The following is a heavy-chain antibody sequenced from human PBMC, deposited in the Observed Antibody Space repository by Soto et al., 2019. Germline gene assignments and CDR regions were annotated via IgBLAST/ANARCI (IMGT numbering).Heavy chain of an antibody. V-gene: IGHV1-18*01. CDR3: ATVNTGDHDAFDI. CDR1: GYTFTSYG. D-gene: IGHD7-27*01. J-gene: IGHJ3*02. CDR2: ISAYNGNT. Sequence: QVHLVQSGAEVKKHAASVKVSCKASGYTFTSYGISWVRQAPGQGLEWKGWISAYNGNTNYAQKLQGRVTMTTDTSPRTAYMELRSLRSDDTPVYYCATVNTGDHDAFDIWGQGTMVTFSS.